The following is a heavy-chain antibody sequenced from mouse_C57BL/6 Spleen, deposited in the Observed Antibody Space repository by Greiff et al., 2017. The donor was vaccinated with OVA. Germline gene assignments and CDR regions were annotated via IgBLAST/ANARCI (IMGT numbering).Heavy chain of an antibody. CDR1: GYTFTGYW. CDR2: ILPGSGST. D-gene: IGHD2-5*01. CDR3: AVYSNYGPGTKAMDY. J-gene: IGHJ4*01. V-gene: IGHV1-9*01. Sequence: QVQLKQSGAELMKPGASVQLSCKATGYTFTGYWIEWVKQRPGHGLEWIGEILPGSGSTNYNEKFKGKATFTADTSSNTAYMQLSSLTTEDSAIYYCAVYSNYGPGTKAMDYWGQGTSVTVSS.